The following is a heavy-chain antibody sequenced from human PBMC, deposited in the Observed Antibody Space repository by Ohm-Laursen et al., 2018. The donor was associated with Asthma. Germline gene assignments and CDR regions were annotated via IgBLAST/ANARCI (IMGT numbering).Heavy chain of an antibody. Sequence: ASVKVSCKASGYTFTGYYMHWVRQAPGQGLEWMGRINPNSGGTNYAQKFQGRVTMTRDTSISTAYMELSRLRSDDTAVYYCARDAGYSSGWYESPATFFDYWGQGTLVTVSS. V-gene: IGHV1-2*06. CDR1: GYTFTGYY. J-gene: IGHJ4*02. CDR2: INPNSGGT. D-gene: IGHD6-19*01. CDR3: ARDAGYSSGWYESPATFFDY.